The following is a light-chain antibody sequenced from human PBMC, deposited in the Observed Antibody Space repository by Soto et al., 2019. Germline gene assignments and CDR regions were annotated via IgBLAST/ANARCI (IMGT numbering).Light chain of an antibody. J-gene: IGKJ4*01. Sequence: ELVMTQSPATLSVSPGERATLSCRASQSVSSDLAWYQQKPGQAPRLLMYGASARAAGIPARFSCSWSGTEFTLTINSLQSEDSAVYYCQHYQNWHTFGGGTKVEIK. CDR1: QSVSSD. CDR3: QHYQNWHT. V-gene: IGKV3-15*01. CDR2: GAS.